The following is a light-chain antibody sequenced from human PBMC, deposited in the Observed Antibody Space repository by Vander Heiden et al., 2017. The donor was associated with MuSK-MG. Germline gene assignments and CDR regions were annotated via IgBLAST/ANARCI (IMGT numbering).Light chain of an antibody. Sequence: DIQMTQSPSTLSASVGDRVTITCRASQSISSWLAWYQQKPGNAPKLLIYKASSLERGVPSRFSGSGSGTEFTLTISSLQADDFATYYCQQYNSYPRTFGQGTKVEIK. CDR1: QSISSW. V-gene: IGKV1-5*03. CDR2: KAS. CDR3: QQYNSYPRT. J-gene: IGKJ1*01.